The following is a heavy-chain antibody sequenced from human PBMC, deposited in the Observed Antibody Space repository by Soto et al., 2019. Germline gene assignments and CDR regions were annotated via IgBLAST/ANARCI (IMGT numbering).Heavy chain of an antibody. J-gene: IGHJ6*02. CDR1: GFTFSTYG. V-gene: IGHV3-30*18. CDR3: AKDLQSSGDYAYYCYGMDV. D-gene: IGHD4-17*01. Sequence: QVQLVESGGGEVQPGRSLTISCAASGFTFSTYGMHWVRQTPGKGLEWVAVISYDGTNKFYSDSVKGRFTISRDNFKNTLTLQMHSLRADDTAVYSCAKDLQSSGDYAYYCYGMDVWGLGTRVPVFS. CDR2: ISYDGTNK.